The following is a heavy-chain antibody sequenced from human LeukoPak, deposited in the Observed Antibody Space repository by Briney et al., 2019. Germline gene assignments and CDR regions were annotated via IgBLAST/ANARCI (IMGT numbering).Heavy chain of an antibody. V-gene: IGHV1-46*01. D-gene: IGHD6-6*01. Sequence: ASVKVSCKASGFTFTSSAVQWVRQAPGQGLEWMGIINPTGGSTTYAQKFQGRVTMTRDTSTSTAYMELSSLRSDDTAVYYCARTAARRFDYWGQGTLVTVSS. CDR1: GFTFTSSA. J-gene: IGHJ4*02. CDR2: INPTGGST. CDR3: ARTAARRFDY.